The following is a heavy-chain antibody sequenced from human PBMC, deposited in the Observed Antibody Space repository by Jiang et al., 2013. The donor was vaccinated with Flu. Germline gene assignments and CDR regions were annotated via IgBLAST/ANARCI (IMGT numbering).Heavy chain of an antibody. J-gene: IGHJ4*02. CDR3: ARVSDPAAARYLDY. V-gene: IGHV4-34*01. CDR2: INHSGST. Sequence: LLKPSETLSLTCAVYGGSFSGYYWSWIRQPPGKGLEWIGEINHSGSTNYNPSLKSRVTISVDTSKNQFSLKLSSVTAADTAVYYCARVSDPAAARYLDYWGQGTLVTVSS. CDR1: GGSFSGYY. D-gene: IGHD1-14*01.